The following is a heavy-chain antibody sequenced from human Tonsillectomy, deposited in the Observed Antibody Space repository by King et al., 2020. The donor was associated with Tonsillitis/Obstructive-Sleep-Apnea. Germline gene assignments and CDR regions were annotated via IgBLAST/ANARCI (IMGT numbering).Heavy chain of an antibody. CDR1: GFSLSTSGMC. CDR3: ARTKGNSSGYGYDYYYYYMDV. Sequence: VTLKESGPALVKPTQTLTLTCTFSGFSLSTSGMCVSWIRQPPGKALEWLALIDWDDDKYYSTSLKTRLTISKDTSKNQVVLTMTNMDPVDTATYYCARTKGNSSGYGYDYYYYYMDVWGKGTTVTVSS. V-gene: IGHV2-70*01. J-gene: IGHJ6*03. D-gene: IGHD3-22*01. CDR2: IDWDDDK.